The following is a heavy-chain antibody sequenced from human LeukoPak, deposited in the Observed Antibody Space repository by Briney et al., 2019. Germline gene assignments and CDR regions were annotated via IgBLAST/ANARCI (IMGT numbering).Heavy chain of an antibody. V-gene: IGHV1-69*05. D-gene: IGHD2-21*02. CDR1: GGTFSSYA. Sequence: GSSVKVSCKASGGTFSSYAISWVRQAPGQGLEWMGGIIPIFGTANYAQKLQGRVTMTTDTSTSTAYMELRSLRSDDTAVYYCARADRVTHGDYWGQGTLVTVSS. CDR3: ARADRVTHGDY. CDR2: IIPIFGTA. J-gene: IGHJ4*02.